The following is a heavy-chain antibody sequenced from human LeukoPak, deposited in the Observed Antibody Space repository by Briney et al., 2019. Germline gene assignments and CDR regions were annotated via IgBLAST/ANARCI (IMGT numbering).Heavy chain of an antibody. CDR2: IYYSGST. CDR1: GGSISSSSYY. V-gene: IGHV4-39*01. CDR3: AKALNKMFRYFDWLLSPFDY. J-gene: IGHJ4*02. Sequence: SETLSLTCTVSGGSISSSSYYWGWIRQPPGKGLEWIGSIYYSGSTYYNPSLKSRVTISVDTSKNQFSLKLSSVTAADTAVYYCAKALNKMFRYFDWLLSPFDYWGQGTLVTVSS. D-gene: IGHD3-9*01.